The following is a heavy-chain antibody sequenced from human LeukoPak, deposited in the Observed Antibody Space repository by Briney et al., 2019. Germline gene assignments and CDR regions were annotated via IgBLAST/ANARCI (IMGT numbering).Heavy chain of an antibody. J-gene: IGHJ4*02. CDR1: GGSISSGGYY. Sequence: SQTLSLTCTVSGGSISSGGYYWSWIRQHPGKGLEWIGYIYYSWSTYYNPSLKSRVTISVDTSKNQFSLKLSSVTAADTAVYYCARDSDLRGVDYWGQGTLVTVFS. V-gene: IGHV4-31*03. D-gene: IGHD1-26*01. CDR2: IYYSWST. CDR3: ARDSDLRGVDY.